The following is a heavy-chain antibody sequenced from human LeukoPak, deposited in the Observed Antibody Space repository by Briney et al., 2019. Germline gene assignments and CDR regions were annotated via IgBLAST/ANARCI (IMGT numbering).Heavy chain of an antibody. CDR2: IKQDGSEK. CDR1: GFTFSSYW. CDR3: ARFGTRTIFGVVIKYFDY. J-gene: IGHJ4*02. V-gene: IGHV3-7*01. Sequence: QTGGSLRLSCAASGFTFSSYWMSWVRQAPGKGLEWVANIKQDGSEKYYVDSVKGRFTISRDNAKNSLYLQMNSLRAEDTAVYYCARFGTRTIFGVVIKYFDYWGQGTLVTVSS. D-gene: IGHD3-3*01.